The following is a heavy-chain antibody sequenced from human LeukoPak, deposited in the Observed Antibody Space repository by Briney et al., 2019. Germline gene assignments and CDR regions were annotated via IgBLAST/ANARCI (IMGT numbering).Heavy chain of an antibody. D-gene: IGHD6-19*01. J-gene: IGHJ4*02. Sequence: SGTLSLTCTVSGGSISSSNYYWGWIRQPPGKGLEWIGNIYYSGSTYYKPSLKTRVTISVDTSKNQFSLKLTSVTAADTAVYYCARHASVDGNWPRPLDYWGQGSLVTVSS. CDR3: ARHASVDGNWPRPLDY. CDR1: GGSISSSNYY. CDR2: IYYSGST. V-gene: IGHV4-39*01.